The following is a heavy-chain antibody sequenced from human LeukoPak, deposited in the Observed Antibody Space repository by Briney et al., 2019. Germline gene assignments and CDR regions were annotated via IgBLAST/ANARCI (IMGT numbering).Heavy chain of an antibody. CDR1: GFTFSSYA. CDR2: ISYDGSNK. Sequence: GGSLRLSCAASGFTFSSYAMHWVRQAPGKGLEWVAVISYDGSNKYYADSVKGRFTISRDNSKNTLYLQMNSLRAEDTAVYYCARGLWDDSSGSTDYWGQGTLVTVSS. CDR3: ARGLWDDSSGSTDY. J-gene: IGHJ4*02. V-gene: IGHV3-30-3*01. D-gene: IGHD3-22*01.